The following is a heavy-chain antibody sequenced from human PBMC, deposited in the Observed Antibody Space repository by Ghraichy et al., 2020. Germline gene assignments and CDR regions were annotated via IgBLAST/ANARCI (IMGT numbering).Heavy chain of an antibody. V-gene: IGHV4-34*01. CDR2: INHSGST. Sequence: SETLSLTCAVYGGSFSGYYWSWIRQPPGKGLEWIGEINHSGSTNYNPSLKSRVTISVDTSKNQFSLKLSSVTAADTAVYYCARGAVSLDSSGYYYINWFDPWGQGTLVTVSS. J-gene: IGHJ5*02. CDR1: GGSFSGYY. D-gene: IGHD3-22*01. CDR3: ARGAVSLDSSGYYYINWFDP.